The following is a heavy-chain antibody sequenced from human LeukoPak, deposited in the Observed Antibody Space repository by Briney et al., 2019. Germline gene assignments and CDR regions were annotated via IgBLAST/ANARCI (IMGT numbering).Heavy chain of an antibody. CDR2: IIPIFGTA. J-gene: IGHJ3*02. D-gene: IGHD1-26*01. CDR3: ARDDGIVGAMKAFDI. Sequence: GASVKVSCKASGGTFSSYAISWVRQAPGQGLEWMGGIIPIFGTANYAQKFQGRVTITADESTSTAYMELSSLRSEDTAVYYCARDDGIVGAMKAFDIWGQGTMVTVSS. CDR1: GGTFSSYA. V-gene: IGHV1-69*13.